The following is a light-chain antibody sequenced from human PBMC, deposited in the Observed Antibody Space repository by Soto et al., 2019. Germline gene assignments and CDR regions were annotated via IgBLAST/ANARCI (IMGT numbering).Light chain of an antibody. V-gene: IGLV1-44*01. J-gene: IGLJ3*02. Sequence: QLVLTQPPSVSGTPGQRVTISCSGSSSNIESNTVNWYQHLPGTAPKLLIFNNDQRPSGVADRFSGSKSGTSGSLAISGLHSEDEADYFCAAWDDALGGPVFGGGTKLTVL. CDR1: SSNIESNT. CDR3: AAWDDALGGPV. CDR2: NND.